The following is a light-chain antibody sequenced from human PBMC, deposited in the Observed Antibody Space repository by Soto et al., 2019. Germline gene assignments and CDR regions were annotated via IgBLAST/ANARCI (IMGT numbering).Light chain of an antibody. Sequence: EIVRTQSPATLSVSPGERATLSCRASQSVSSNLAWYQQKPGQAPRLLIYGASTRATGIPARFSGSGSGTEFTRTISSLQSEDFAIYYCQHYNNWPPWTFGEGTEVEIK. J-gene: IGKJ1*01. CDR2: GAS. CDR3: QHYNNWPPWT. CDR1: QSVSSN. V-gene: IGKV3-15*01.